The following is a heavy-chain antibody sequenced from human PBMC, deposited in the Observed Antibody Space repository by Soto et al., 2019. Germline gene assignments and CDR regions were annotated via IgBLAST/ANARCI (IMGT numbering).Heavy chain of an antibody. CDR3: ARDRYPRELGY. CDR1: GGTFSSYA. CDR2: IIPIFGTA. V-gene: IGHV1-69*06. D-gene: IGHD1-7*01. J-gene: IGHJ4*02. Sequence: ASVKVSCKASGGTFSSYAISWVRQAPGQGLEWMGGIIPIFGTANYAQKFQGRVTITADKSTNTAYMGLSSLRSEDTAVYYCARDRYPRELGYWGQGTLVTVSS.